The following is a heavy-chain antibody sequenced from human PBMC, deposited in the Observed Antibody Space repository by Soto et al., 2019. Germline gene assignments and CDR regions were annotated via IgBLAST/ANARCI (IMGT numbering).Heavy chain of an antibody. Sequence: SETLSLTCTVSGGSVSNYYWTWIRQPPGKGLEWISYINYSGSTDHSPSLKSRVTISLDTSKNQFSLRLISVTAADTAVYYCARRAPRYRIRDYNYHSLDFWGQGTTVTVSS. V-gene: IGHV4-59*02. CDR2: INYSGST. J-gene: IGHJ6*02. CDR1: GGSVSNYY. CDR3: ARRAPRYRIRDYNYHSLDF. D-gene: IGHD1-20*01.